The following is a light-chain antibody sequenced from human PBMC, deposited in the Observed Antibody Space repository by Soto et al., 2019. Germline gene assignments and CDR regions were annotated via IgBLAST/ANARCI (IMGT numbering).Light chain of an antibody. CDR2: EVS. CDR3: ISYADSNNLRV. V-gene: IGLV2-8*01. J-gene: IGLJ2*01. Sequence: QSALTQPPFASGSPGQSVTISCTGTSSDVGGYNYVSWYQQHPGKAPKLMIYEVSKRPSGVPDRFSGSKSGNTASLTVSGLQAEDEAEYYCISYADSNNLRVFGGGTKLTVL. CDR1: SSDVGGYNY.